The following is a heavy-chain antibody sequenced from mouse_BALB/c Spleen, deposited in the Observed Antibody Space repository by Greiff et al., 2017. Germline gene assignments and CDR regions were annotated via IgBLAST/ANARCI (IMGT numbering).Heavy chain of an antibody. CDR3: ARASIGTTTSFAY. CDR2: IWSGGST. CDR1: GFSLTSYG. J-gene: IGHJ3*01. Sequence: QVQLQQSGPGLVQPSQSLSITCTVSGFSLTSYGVHWVRQSPGKGLEWLGVIWSGGSTDYNAAFISRLSISKDNSKSQVFFKMNSLQANDTAIYYCARASIGTTTSFAYWGQGTLVTVSA. D-gene: IGHD2-14*01. V-gene: IGHV2-2*02.